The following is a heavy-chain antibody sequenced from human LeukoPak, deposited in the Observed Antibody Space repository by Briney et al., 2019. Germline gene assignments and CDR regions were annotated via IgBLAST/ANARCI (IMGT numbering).Heavy chain of an antibody. V-gene: IGHV3-48*03. CDR3: ARTMAF. CDR2: ISSSGSPI. D-gene: IGHD5-24*01. Sequence: PGGSLRLSCTASGFTFSSYEMNWVRKAPGKGLEWVSDISSSGSPIYYADSVKGRFTVSRDNAKNSLYLQMSSLRAEDTAVYYSARTMAFWGQGTLVAVSS. CDR1: GFTFSSYE. J-gene: IGHJ4*02.